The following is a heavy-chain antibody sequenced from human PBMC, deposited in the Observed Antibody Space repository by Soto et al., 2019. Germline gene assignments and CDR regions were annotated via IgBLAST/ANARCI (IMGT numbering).Heavy chain of an antibody. Sequence: PGGSLRLSCAASGFTFSSFAMSWVRLAPEKGLEWVTGISGSGRSTFYADSVKGRFTISRDNAKNSLFLQMNSLRAEDTAVYYCARDLKSDYWGQGTLVTVSS. CDR2: ISGSGRST. J-gene: IGHJ4*02. D-gene: IGHD3-9*01. CDR3: ARDLKSDY. CDR1: GFTFSSFA. V-gene: IGHV3-23*01.